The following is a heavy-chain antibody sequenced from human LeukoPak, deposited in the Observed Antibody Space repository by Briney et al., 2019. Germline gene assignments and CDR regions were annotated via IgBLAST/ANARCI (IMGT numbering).Heavy chain of an antibody. J-gene: IGHJ4*02. V-gene: IGHV3-21*01. CDR3: ARASEWEPHFDY. D-gene: IGHD1-26*01. CDR1: GFAFSSYS. CDR2: ISSSSSYI. Sequence: GGSLRLSCAASGFAFSSYSMNWVRQAPGEGLEWVSSISSSSSYIYYADSVKGRFTISRDNAKNSLYLQMNSLRAEDTAVYYCARASEWEPHFDYWGQGTLVTVSS.